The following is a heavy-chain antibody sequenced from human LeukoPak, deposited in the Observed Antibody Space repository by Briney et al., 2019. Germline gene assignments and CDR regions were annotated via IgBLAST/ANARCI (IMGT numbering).Heavy chain of an antibody. J-gene: IGHJ4*02. CDR2: ISPRGDHA. CDR3: ARDGGSYSADH. D-gene: IGHD1-26*01. CDR1: GYSFSTYH. Sequence: GASVKVSCKASGYSFSTYHMHWGRQAPGQGLEWMGIISPRGDHAIYAQTLKGRLTVTRDTSTSTDYMELSSLTSEDTAMYYCARDGGSYSADHWGQGTLVTVSS. V-gene: IGHV1-46*04.